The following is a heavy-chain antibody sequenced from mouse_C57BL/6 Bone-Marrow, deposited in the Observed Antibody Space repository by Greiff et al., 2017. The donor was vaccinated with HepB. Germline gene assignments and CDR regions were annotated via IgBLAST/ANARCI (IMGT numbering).Heavy chain of an antibody. V-gene: IGHV7-1*01. Sequence: EVQWVESGGGLVQSGRSLRLSCATSGFTFSDFYMEWVRQAPGKGLEWIAASRNKANDYTTEYSASVKGRFIVSRDTSQSILYLQMNALRAEDTAIYYCARESNYGFAYWGQGTLVTVSA. CDR3: ARESNYGFAY. J-gene: IGHJ3*01. CDR1: GFTFSDFY. CDR2: SRNKANDYTT. D-gene: IGHD2-5*01.